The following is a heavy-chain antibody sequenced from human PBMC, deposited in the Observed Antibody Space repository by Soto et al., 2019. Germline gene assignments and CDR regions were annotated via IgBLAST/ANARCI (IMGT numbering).Heavy chain of an antibody. J-gene: IGHJ4*02. D-gene: IGHD6-13*01. CDR2: VSFDGSNK. CDR3: ARDQTGITTAGGGRIDH. V-gene: IGHV3-30-3*01. CDR1: GFTFSTHA. Sequence: VQLVESGGGVVQPGRSLRLSCAASGFTFSTHAMHWVRQAPGKGLECVAIVSFDGSNKYYADSVKGRFTISRDNSKNTRYLQMSGLTPEDTAFYYCARDQTGITTAGGGRIDHWGQGTLVTVSS.